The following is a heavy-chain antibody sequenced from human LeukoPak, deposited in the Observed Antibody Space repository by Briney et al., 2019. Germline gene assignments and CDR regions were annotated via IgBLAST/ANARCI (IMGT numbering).Heavy chain of an antibody. D-gene: IGHD1-26*01. CDR2: ISSSSSTI. CDR3: AFIVGAEKWDAFDI. CDR1: GFTFSHHG. Sequence: GGSLRLSCAASGFTFSHHGMHWVRQAPGKGLEWVSYISSSSSTIYYADSVKGRFTISRDNAKNSLYLQMNSLRAEDTAVYYCAFIVGAEKWDAFDIWGQGTMVTVSS. J-gene: IGHJ3*02. V-gene: IGHV3-48*01.